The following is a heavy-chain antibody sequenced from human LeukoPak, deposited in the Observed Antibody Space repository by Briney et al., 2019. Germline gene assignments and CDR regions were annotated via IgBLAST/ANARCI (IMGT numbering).Heavy chain of an antibody. CDR1: GFTFSSYA. Sequence: GGSLRLSCAAAGFTFSSYAMHWVRQAPGKGLEWVAVISYDGSNKYYADSVKGRFTISRDNAKNSLYLQMNSLRAEDTAVYYCARARPHLTEDYYSYYGMDVWGQGTTVTVSS. J-gene: IGHJ6*02. CDR2: ISYDGSNK. CDR3: ARARPHLTEDYYSYYGMDV. D-gene: IGHD3-9*01. V-gene: IGHV3-30*04.